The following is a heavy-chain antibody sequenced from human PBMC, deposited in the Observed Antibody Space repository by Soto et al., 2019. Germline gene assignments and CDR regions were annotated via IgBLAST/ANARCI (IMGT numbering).Heavy chain of an antibody. CDR3: ARDLSVAGPDY. J-gene: IGHJ4*02. CDR1: AFTFSSYA. V-gene: IGHV3-30*03. CDR2: ISYDESDK. Sequence: QPGGSLRLSCAASAFTFSSYAMSWVRQAPGKGLEWVAVISYDESDKYYADSLKGRFTISRDNSKNTLYLQMNSLRGEDTAVYYCARDLSVAGPDYWGQGTLVTVSS. D-gene: IGHD6-19*01.